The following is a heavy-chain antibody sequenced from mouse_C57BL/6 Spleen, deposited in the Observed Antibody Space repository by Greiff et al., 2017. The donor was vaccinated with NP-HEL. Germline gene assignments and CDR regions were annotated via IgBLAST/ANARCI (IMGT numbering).Heavy chain of an antibody. J-gene: IGHJ2*01. CDR1: GYTFTSYW. V-gene: IGHV1-69*01. D-gene: IGHD3-3*01. CDR3: ARGLVRFDY. Sequence: QVQLKQPGAELVMPGASVKLSCKASGYTFTSYWMHWVKQRPGQGLEWIGEIDPSDSYTNYNQKFKGKSTLTVDKSSSTAYMQLSSLTSEDSAVYYCARGLVRFDYWGQGTTLTVSS. CDR2: IDPSDSYT.